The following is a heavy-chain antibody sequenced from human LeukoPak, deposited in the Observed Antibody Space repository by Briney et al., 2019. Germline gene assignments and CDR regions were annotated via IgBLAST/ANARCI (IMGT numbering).Heavy chain of an antibody. J-gene: IGHJ5*02. V-gene: IGHV1-69*06. Sequence: SVKVSCKASGGTFSSYAISWVRQAPGQGLEWMGGIIPIFGTANYAQKFQGRVTITADKSTSTAYMELSSLRSEDTAVYYCARDRWGSYSGLNWFDPWGQGTLVTVSS. CDR1: GGTFSSYA. CDR3: ARDRWGSYSGLNWFDP. CDR2: IIPIFGTA. D-gene: IGHD1-26*01.